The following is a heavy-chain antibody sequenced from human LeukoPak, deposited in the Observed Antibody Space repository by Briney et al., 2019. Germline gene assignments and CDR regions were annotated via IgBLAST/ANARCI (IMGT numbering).Heavy chain of an antibody. Sequence: GGSLRLSCAASGFTFDDYAMHWVRQAPGKGLEWVAFIRCDGSNKYYADSVKGRFTISRDNSKNTLYLQMNSLRAEDTAVYYCAKEGTSGAFDIWGQGTMVTVSS. CDR3: AKEGTSGAFDI. D-gene: IGHD2-2*01. J-gene: IGHJ3*02. CDR1: GFTFDDYA. CDR2: IRCDGSNK. V-gene: IGHV3-30*02.